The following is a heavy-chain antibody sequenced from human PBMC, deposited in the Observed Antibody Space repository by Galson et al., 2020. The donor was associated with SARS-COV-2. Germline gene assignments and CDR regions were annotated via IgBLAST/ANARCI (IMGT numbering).Heavy chain of an antibody. Sequence: SETLSLTCTVSGGSISTSTDYWGCIRPPPGQGLEWIATISYSGSTYYNPSLKSRVVISVDKPKNQFSLRMSSVTAADTAVYYCARRKYYNYYMDVWGKGTAVIISS. CDR3: ARRKYYNYYMDV. CDR2: ISYSGST. V-gene: IGHV4-39*01. CDR1: GGSISTSTDY. J-gene: IGHJ6*03.